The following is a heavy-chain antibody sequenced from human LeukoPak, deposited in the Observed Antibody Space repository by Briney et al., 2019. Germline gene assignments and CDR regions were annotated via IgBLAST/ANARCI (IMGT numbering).Heavy chain of an antibody. D-gene: IGHD6-13*01. V-gene: IGHV4-34*01. CDR2: INHRGST. CDR1: GGFFSGYY. J-gene: IGHJ4*01. Sequence: SESLPLTCSVYGGFFSGYYWIWIRQHPGKGLEWIGEINHRGSTNYNPSLKSRDTLSVDTSKNQFSLKLRSVTAADTAVYYCASTGYSSSWNFGDWGQGTLVTVSS. CDR3: ASTGYSSSWNFGD.